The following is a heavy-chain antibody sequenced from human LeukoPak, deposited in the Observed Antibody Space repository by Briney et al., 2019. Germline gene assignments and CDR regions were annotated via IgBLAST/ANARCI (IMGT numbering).Heavy chain of an antibody. CDR2: ISSNGGST. J-gene: IGHJ3*02. V-gene: IGHV3-64*01. Sequence: GGSLRLSCAASGFTFSNFAMHWVRQAPGKGLEHLSVISSNGGSTDYANSVKGRVTISRDNSKNTLYLQLGSLRADDMAVYYCARALTFYYSYAFDIWGQGTMVTVSS. CDR3: ARALTFYYSYAFDI. CDR1: GFTFSNFA. D-gene: IGHD3-22*01.